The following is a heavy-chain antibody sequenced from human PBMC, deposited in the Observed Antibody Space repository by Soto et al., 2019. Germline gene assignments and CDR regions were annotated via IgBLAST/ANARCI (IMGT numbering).Heavy chain of an antibody. V-gene: IGHV5-51*01. CDR1: GYSFTSYW. CDR2: IYPGDSDT. D-gene: IGHD1-1*01. J-gene: IGHJ3*02. CDR3: ARQEGLMNPEPHDDAFDI. Sequence: GASLKISCKGSGYSFTSYWIGWVRQMPGKGLEWMGIIYPGDSDTRYSPSFQGQVTISADKSISTAYLQWSSLKASDTAMYYCARQEGLMNPEPHDDAFDIWGQGTMVTVSS.